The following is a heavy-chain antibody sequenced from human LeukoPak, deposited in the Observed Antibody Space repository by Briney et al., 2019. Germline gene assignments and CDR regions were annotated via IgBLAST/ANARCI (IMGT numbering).Heavy chain of an antibody. J-gene: IGHJ4*02. CDR2: ISAYNGNT. D-gene: IGHD3-10*01. Sequence: ASVKVSCXASGYTFTRYGIGWVRQARGQGPEWMGWISAYNGNTNYEQKFQDRVTMTTDTSTSTAYMELRSLRSDDTAVYYCARVGDYYYGSGSYQSGFDYWGQGTLATVSS. V-gene: IGHV1-18*01. CDR1: GYTFTRYG. CDR3: ARVGDYYYGSGSYQSGFDY.